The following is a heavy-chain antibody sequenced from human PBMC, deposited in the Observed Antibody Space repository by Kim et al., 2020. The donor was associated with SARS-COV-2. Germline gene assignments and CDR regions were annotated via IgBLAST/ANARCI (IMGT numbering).Heavy chain of an antibody. V-gene: IGHV1-18*01. CDR2: ISAYNGNT. CDR3: AGEGYSSGWTYYYYYGMDV. Sequence: AAVKVSCKASGYTFTSYGISWVRQAPGQGLEWMGWISAYNGNTNYAQKLQGRVTMTTDTSTSTAYMELRSLRSDDTAVYYCAGEGYSSGWTYYYYYGMDVWGQGNTGTVSS. J-gene: IGHJ6*02. D-gene: IGHD6-19*01. CDR1: GYTFTSYG.